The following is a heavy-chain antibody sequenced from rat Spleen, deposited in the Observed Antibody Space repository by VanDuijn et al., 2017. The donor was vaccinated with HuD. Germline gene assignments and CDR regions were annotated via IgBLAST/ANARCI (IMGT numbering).Heavy chain of an antibody. CDR3: ARQETSGYSNWFTC. CDR1: GFTFNNYG. CDR2: ISYDGITT. Sequence: EVQLVESGGGLVQPGRSLKLSCAASGFTFNNYGMAWVRQAPTKGLEWVAAISYDGITTYYRDSVRGRFTVSSDNAKTTLYLQMDSLRSEDTATYYCARQETSGYSNWFTCWGQGTLVTVSS. J-gene: IGHJ3*01. D-gene: IGHD4-3*01. V-gene: IGHV5-29*01.